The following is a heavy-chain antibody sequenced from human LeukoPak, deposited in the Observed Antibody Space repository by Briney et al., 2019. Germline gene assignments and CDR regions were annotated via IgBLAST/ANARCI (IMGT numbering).Heavy chain of an antibody. CDR1: GGSISSGGYY. CDR3: ARDSQEVEAMYYYYGMDV. Sequence: SETLSLTCTVSGGSISSGGYYWSWIRQHPGKGLEWIGYIYYSGSTYYNPSLKSRVTISVDTSKNQFSLKLSSVTAADTAVYYCARDSQEVEAMYYYYGMDVWGQGTTVTVSS. D-gene: IGHD1-26*01. CDR2: IYYSGST. V-gene: IGHV4-31*03. J-gene: IGHJ6*02.